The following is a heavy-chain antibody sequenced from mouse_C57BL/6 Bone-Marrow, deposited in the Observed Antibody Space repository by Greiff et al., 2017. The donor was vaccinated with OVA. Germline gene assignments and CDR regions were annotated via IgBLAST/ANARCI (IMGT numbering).Heavy chain of an antibody. Sequence: EVKLVESGGGLVQPKGSLKLSCAASGFSFNTYAMNWVRQAPGKGLEWVARIRSKSNNYATYYADSVKDRFTISRDDSESMLYLQMNNLKTEDTAMYYCVRIRTTYFDVWGTGTTVTVSS. CDR3: VRIRTTYFDV. CDR1: GFSFNTYA. CDR2: IRSKSNNYAT. J-gene: IGHJ1*03. V-gene: IGHV10-1*01. D-gene: IGHD1-1*01.